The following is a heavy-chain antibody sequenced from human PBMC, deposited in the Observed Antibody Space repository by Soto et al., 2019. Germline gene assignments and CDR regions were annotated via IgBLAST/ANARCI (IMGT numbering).Heavy chain of an antibody. Sequence: SETLSLTCTVSGGSISSYYWSWIRQPPGKGLEWIGYIYYSGSTNYNPSLKSRVTISVDTSKNQFSLKLSSVTAADTAVYYCARGTGVYPGDYVDYWGQGTLVTVSS. CDR1: GGSISSYY. CDR2: IYYSGST. V-gene: IGHV4-59*01. D-gene: IGHD2-8*02. CDR3: ARGTGVYPGDYVDY. J-gene: IGHJ4*02.